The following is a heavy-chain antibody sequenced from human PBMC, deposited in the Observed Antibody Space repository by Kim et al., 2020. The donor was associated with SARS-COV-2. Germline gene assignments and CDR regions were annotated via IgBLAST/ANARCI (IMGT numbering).Heavy chain of an antibody. CDR3: AGGWYSSSSATYYYYGMDV. Sequence: GGSLRLSCAASGFTFSSYSMNWVRQAPGKGLEWVSSISSSSSYIYYADSVKGRFTISRDNAKNSLYLQMNSLRAEDTAVYYCAGGWYSSSSATYYYYGMDVWGQGTTVTVSS. V-gene: IGHV3-21*01. D-gene: IGHD6-6*01. CDR2: ISSSSSYI. CDR1: GFTFSSYS. J-gene: IGHJ6*02.